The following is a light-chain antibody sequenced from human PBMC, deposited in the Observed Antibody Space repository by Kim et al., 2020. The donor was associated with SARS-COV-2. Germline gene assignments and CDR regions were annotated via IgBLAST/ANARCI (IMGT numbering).Light chain of an antibody. CDR2: QAS. J-gene: IGKJ2*01. CDR3: QHYDSYTYT. CDR1: QRMSL. Sequence: LSASVGDRVTSTCRASQRMSLLAWYQQKPGKAPKLVIYQASTLESGVPTRFSGSGSGTEFILTISSLQPDDFATYHCQHYDSYTYTFGQGTKLEI. V-gene: IGKV1-5*01.